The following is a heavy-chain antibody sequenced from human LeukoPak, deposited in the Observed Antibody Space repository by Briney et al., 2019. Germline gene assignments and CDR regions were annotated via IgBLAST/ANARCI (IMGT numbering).Heavy chain of an antibody. V-gene: IGHV1-46*01. CDR1: GYTFTSNY. CDR2: ISPSGGST. J-gene: IGHJ6*03. D-gene: IGHD1-1*01. Sequence: GASVKVSCKAFGYTFTSNYMHWVRQAPGQGPEWMGVISPSGGSTTYAQKFQGRVTITADESTSTAYMELSSLRSEDTAVYYCARTPVEIKGNYYYYYYMDVWGKGTTVTISS. CDR3: ARTPVEIKGNYYYYYYMDV.